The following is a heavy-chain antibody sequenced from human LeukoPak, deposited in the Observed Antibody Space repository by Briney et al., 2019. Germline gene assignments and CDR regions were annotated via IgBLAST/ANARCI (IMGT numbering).Heavy chain of an antibody. J-gene: IGHJ6*03. V-gene: IGHV4-34*01. CDR3: ARLRVDTAMAFYYYYYMDV. CDR1: GGSFSGYY. D-gene: IGHD5-18*01. Sequence: SETLSLTCAVYGGSFSGYYWNWIRQPLGKGLEWIGEINHSGSTNYNPSLKSRVTISVDTSKNQFSLKLSSVTAADTAVYYCARLRVDTAMAFYYYYYMDVWGKGTTVTISS. CDR2: INHSGST.